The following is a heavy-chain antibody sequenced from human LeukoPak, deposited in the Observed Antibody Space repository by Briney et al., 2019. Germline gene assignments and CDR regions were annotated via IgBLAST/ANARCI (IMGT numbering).Heavy chain of an antibody. CDR1: GFTFSSYA. V-gene: IGHV3-23*01. Sequence: PGGSLRLSCAASGFTFSSYAMSWVRQAPGQGLAWVSAISGGGDAHYADSVKGRFTISRDNSKNTLFLHMNNLTADDTALYYCAKEGITGADSWGQGTLVSVSS. J-gene: IGHJ4*02. CDR2: ISGGGDA. CDR3: AKEGITGADS.